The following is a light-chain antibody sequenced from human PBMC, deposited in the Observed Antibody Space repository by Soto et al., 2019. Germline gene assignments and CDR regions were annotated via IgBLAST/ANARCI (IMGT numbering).Light chain of an antibody. Sequence: AIQLNQSPSSLSASIGDRVTITCRASQAVRSDLGWYQVKPGTAPKLLIYGASTLHSGVPSRFSGSGSGTYFTLTVSGLQAGDFATYYCLQDYAYPRTFGQWTRV. CDR2: GAS. CDR1: QAVRSD. J-gene: IGKJ1*01. CDR3: LQDYAYPRT. V-gene: IGKV1-6*02.